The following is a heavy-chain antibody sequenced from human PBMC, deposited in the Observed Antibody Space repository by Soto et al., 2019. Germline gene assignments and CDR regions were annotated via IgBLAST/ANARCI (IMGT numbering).Heavy chain of an antibody. D-gene: IGHD2-15*01. CDR2: IGHDGIVQ. J-gene: IGHJ2*01. CDR3: AKEVSVIAGSWYVDL. Sequence: QVHLVESGGAVVQPGGSLRLSCVASGYNFGHHSIHWVRHAPGRGLEWVTGIGHDGIVQRYADSVKGRFTISRDNSRNTVYMQRNSLITEDTAMYYCAKEVSVIAGSWYVDLWGRGTLVIVSS. V-gene: IGHV3-33*03. CDR1: GYNFGHHS.